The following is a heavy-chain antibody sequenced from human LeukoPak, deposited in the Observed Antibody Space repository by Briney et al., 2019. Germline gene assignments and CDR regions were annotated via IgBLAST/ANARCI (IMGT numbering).Heavy chain of an antibody. J-gene: IGHJ4*02. CDR1: GYTFTGYY. D-gene: IGHD3-10*01. CDR3: ARGPPADYYGSGSLPDY. Sequence: ASVKVSCKASGYTFTGYYMHWVRQAPGQGLEWMGWINPNSGGTNYAQKFQGWVTMTRDTSISTAHMELSRLRSDDTAVYYCARGPPADYYGSGSLPDYWGQGTLVTVSS. CDR2: INPNSGGT. V-gene: IGHV1-2*04.